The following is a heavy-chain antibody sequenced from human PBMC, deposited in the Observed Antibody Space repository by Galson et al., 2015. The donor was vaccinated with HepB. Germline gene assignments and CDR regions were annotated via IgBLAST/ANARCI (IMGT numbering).Heavy chain of an antibody. J-gene: IGHJ5*02. Sequence: SVKVSCKASGYTFTNYAIHWVRQAPGQNLEWMGWIHAGNGNTKYSQKFQGRVTITRDTSATTAYMELRSLRSEDTAVYYCVRNRADDITPTWYDPWGLGTLVTVSS. CDR2: IHAGNGNT. D-gene: IGHD3-3*01. CDR1: GYTFTNYA. V-gene: IGHV1-3*01. CDR3: VRNRADDITPTWYDP.